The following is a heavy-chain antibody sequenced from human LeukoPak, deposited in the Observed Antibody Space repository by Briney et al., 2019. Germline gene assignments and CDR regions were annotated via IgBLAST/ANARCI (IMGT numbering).Heavy chain of an antibody. CDR1: GYTFTAYF. J-gene: IGHJ4*02. D-gene: IGHD2-2*01. V-gene: IGHV1-2*02. Sequence: GASVKVSCKASGYTFTAYFMHWVRHAPGQGLEWMGWINPHSGGRNYAQKFQGRVTMTRDTSISTAYMELSRLRSDDTAVYYCARGDRYCISTNCSPDYWGQGTLVTVSS. CDR2: INPHSGGR. CDR3: ARGDRYCISTNCSPDY.